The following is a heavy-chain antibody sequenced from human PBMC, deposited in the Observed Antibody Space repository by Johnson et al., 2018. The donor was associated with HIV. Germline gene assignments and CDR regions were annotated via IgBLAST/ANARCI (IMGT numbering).Heavy chain of an antibody. CDR2: IWFDGSSK. Sequence: VQLVESGGGVVQPGRSLRLSCAASGFTFSTYGMHWVRQAPDKGLEWVAFIWFDGSSKYYADSVKDRFTISRDKSKNTLFLQMNGLRVEDTAVYYCARDPVWDAFDIWGQGTMVTVSS. CDR3: ARDPVWDAFDI. CDR1: GFTFSTYG. J-gene: IGHJ3*02. V-gene: IGHV3-33*01.